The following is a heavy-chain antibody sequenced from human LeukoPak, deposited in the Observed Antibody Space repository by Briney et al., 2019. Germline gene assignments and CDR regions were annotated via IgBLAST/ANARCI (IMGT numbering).Heavy chain of an antibody. D-gene: IGHD4-17*01. Sequence: GGSLRLSCAASGFSFSNHGMHWVRQAPGKRLEWVAVIWDDGNNKRYANSVDGRFTISRDNSENTLYLQMNGLTAEDTAVYYCATDYGDYVFDYWGQGTLVTVSS. J-gene: IGHJ4*02. CDR3: ATDYGDYVFDY. V-gene: IGHV3-33*01. CDR2: IWDDGNNK. CDR1: GFSFSNHG.